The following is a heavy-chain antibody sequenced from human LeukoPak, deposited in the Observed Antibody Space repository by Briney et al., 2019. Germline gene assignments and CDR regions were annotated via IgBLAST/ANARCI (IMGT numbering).Heavy chain of an antibody. V-gene: IGHV4-59*08. CDR3: ARGVSRDGYKWVDY. CDR1: GGSISSNY. Sequence: SETLSLTCIVSGGSISSNYWSWIRQYPGKGLEWIGWIYYSGSTHYNPSLKSRVTISLDTSKSQFSLKLSSVTAADTAVYYCARGVSRDGYKWVDYWGQGTLVTVSS. D-gene: IGHD5-24*01. CDR2: IYYSGST. J-gene: IGHJ4*02.